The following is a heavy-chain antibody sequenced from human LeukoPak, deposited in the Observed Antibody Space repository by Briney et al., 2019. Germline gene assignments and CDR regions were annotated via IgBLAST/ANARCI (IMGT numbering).Heavy chain of an antibody. CDR2: INPSGGSA. CDR3: ARDNSPATLNWFDP. J-gene: IGHJ5*02. D-gene: IGHD2-15*01. CDR1: GYTFTSNY. V-gene: IGHV1-46*01. Sequence: ASVKVSCKASGYTFTSNYMHWVRQAPGQGLEWMGIINPSGGSANYAQKFQGRVTMTRDTSTSTAYMELRSLRSDDTAVYYCARDNSPATLNWFDPWGQGTLVTVSS.